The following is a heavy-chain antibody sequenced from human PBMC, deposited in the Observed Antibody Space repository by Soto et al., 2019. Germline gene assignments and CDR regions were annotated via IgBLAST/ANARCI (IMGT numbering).Heavy chain of an antibody. V-gene: IGHV3-66*01. D-gene: IGHD3-22*01. CDR3: ARDHPLFSFGYQRGIYFDY. Sequence: GGSLRLSCVVSGLTVSSNSMNWVRQAPGKGLEWVSVISSGGGTNYADSVRGRFAISRDTSRNILYLQMSLLRVEDTAVYYFARDHPLFSFGYQRGIYFDYWGQGALVTVSS. J-gene: IGHJ4*02. CDR1: GLTVSSNS. CDR2: ISSGGGT.